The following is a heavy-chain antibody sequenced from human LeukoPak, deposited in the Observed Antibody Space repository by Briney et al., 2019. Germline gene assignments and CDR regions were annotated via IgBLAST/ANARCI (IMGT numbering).Heavy chain of an antibody. CDR1: GGSISSGDYY. J-gene: IGHJ3*02. CDR2: IYYSGST. V-gene: IGHV4-30-4*08. Sequence: KSSQTLSLTCTVSGGSISSGDYYRSWIRQPPGKGLEWIGYIYYSGSTYYNPSLKSRVTISVDTSKNQFSLKLSSVTAADTAVYYCAREDDLDAFDIWGQGTMVTVSS. CDR3: AREDDLDAFDI. D-gene: IGHD3-3*01.